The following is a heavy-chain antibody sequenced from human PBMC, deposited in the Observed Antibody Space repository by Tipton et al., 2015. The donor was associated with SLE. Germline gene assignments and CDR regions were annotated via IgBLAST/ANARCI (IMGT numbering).Heavy chain of an antibody. D-gene: IGHD1-26*01. CDR3: ARDRADFDI. CDR2: IYYSGST. Sequence: TLSLTCAVYGGSFSGYYWSWIRQPPGKGLEWIGYIYYSGSTNYNPSLKSRVTISVDTSKNQFSLKLGSVTAADTAVYYCARDRADFDIWGQGTMVTVSS. CDR1: GGSFSGYY. J-gene: IGHJ3*02. V-gene: IGHV4-59*01.